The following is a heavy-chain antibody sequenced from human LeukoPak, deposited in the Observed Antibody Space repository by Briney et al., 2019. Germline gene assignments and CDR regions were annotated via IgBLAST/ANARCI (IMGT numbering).Heavy chain of an antibody. CDR3: ARDPLYYYDSSGYSEPNFDY. Sequence: ASVTVSCKAYGYTFTSYGISWVRQAPGQGLEWMGWISAYNGNTNYAQKLQGRVTMTTDTSTSTAYMELRSLRSDDTAVYYCARDPLYYYDSSGYSEPNFDYWGQGTLVTVSS. D-gene: IGHD3-22*01. CDR2: ISAYNGNT. J-gene: IGHJ4*02. V-gene: IGHV1-18*01. CDR1: GYTFTSYG.